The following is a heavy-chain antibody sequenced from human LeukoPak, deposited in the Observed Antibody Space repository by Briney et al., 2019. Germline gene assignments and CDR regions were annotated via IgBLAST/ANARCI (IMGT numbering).Heavy chain of an antibody. CDR2: INPNSGDT. J-gene: IGHJ4*02. V-gene: IGHV1-2*02. CDR1: GYTFTGYY. D-gene: IGHD3-10*01. CDR3: ARVVLSGSYSLY. Sequence: ASVKVSCKASGYTFTGYYIHWVRQAPGQGLEWMGWINPNSGDTNYAQKFQGRVTMTRDTSISTAYMELSRLRSDDTAVYYCARVVLSGSYSLYWGQGTLVTVSS.